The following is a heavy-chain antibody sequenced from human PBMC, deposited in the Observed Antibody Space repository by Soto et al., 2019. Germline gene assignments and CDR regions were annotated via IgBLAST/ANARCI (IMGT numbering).Heavy chain of an antibody. CDR2: INPNSGDT. J-gene: IGHJ4*02. CDR3: ATRYSYVHF. CDR1: GYSFTGYY. Sequence: ASVKVSCKASGYSFTGYYIHWVRQAPGQGLEWMGWINPNSGDTNYAQKFQGRVTMTRDTSFSTAYMELSSLRSEDTAVYYCATRYSYVHFWGKGTLVTVSS. D-gene: IGHD5-18*01. V-gene: IGHV1-2*02.